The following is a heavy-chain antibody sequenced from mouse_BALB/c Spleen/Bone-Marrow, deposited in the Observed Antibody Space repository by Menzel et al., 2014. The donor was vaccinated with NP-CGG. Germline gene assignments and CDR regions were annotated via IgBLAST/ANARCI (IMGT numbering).Heavy chain of an antibody. CDR3: ARRGYDNSYWYFGV. J-gene: IGHJ1*01. V-gene: IGHV5-6*02. Sequence: EVKLVESGGDLVKPGGSLKLSCAASGFTFSSYGMSWVRQTPDKRLEWVATISSGGSHTYYPDSVKGRFTISRDNAKNTLYLQMSSLKSEDTAIYYSARRGYDNSYWYFGVWGAGTTVTVSS. CDR1: GFTFSSYG. D-gene: IGHD2-10*02. CDR2: ISSGGSHT.